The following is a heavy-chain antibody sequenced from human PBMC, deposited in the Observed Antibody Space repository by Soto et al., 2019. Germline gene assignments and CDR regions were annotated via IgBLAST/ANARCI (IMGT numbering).Heavy chain of an antibody. CDR2: ISSGGGGT. Sequence: VQLLESGGGLVQPGGSLRLSCAASGFTFSSCAMSWVREAPSKGLEWVSTISSGGGGTYYADSVKGRFTISRDNSKNTLYLQMNTLRAGDTAIYYCAKTVYGGNSPLFDPWGQGTLVTVSS. D-gene: IGHD2-21*02. V-gene: IGHV3-23*01. CDR1: GFTFSSCA. J-gene: IGHJ5*02. CDR3: AKTVYGGNSPLFDP.